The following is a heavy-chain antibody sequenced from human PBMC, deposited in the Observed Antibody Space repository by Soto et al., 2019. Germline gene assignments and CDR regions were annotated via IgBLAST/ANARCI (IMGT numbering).Heavy chain of an antibody. CDR1: GYTFTGYY. D-gene: IGHD1-20*01. Sequence: QVQLVQSGAEVKKPGASVKVSCKASGYTFTGYYMHWVRQAPGQGLEWMGWINPNSGGTNYAQKFQGWVTMTRDTSISTAYMELSRLRSDDTAVYYCAREPDPPYNWKLDREEYYFDYWGQGTLVTVSS. CDR2: INPNSGGT. CDR3: AREPDPPYNWKLDREEYYFDY. J-gene: IGHJ4*02. V-gene: IGHV1-2*04.